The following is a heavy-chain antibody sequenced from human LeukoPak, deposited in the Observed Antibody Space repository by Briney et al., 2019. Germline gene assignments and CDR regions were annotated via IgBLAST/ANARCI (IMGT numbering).Heavy chain of an antibody. CDR3: ARVRVQSPSAKRAYYFDY. V-gene: IGHV3-53*01. Sequence: LAGGSLRLSCAASGFTVSSNYMSWVRQAPGKGLEWVSVIYIGGSTYYADSVKGRFTISRDNSKNTLYLQMNSLRAEDTAVYYCARVRVQSPSAKRAYYFDYWGQGTLVTVSS. CDR2: IYIGGST. J-gene: IGHJ4*02. CDR1: GFTVSSNY. D-gene: IGHD4/OR15-4a*01.